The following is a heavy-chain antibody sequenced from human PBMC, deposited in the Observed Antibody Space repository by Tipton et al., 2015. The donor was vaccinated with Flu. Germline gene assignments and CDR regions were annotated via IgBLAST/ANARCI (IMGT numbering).Heavy chain of an antibody. CDR1: GFTFSNYF. V-gene: IGHV3-7*01. CDR2: IRHDGSEK. D-gene: IGHD3-10*01. CDR3: ARDRGGPDFYYHGMDV. Sequence: SLRLSCAASGFTFSNYFMSWVRQVPGKGLEWVANIRHDGSEKYYVDSVKGRVTISRDNAKNSLFLQMNSLRAEDTGLYYCARDRGGPDFYYHGMDVWGQGTTVTVSS. J-gene: IGHJ6*02.